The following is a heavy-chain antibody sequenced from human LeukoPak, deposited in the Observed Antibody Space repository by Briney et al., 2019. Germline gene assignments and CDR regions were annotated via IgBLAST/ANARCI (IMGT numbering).Heavy chain of an antibody. V-gene: IGHV4-4*07. D-gene: IGHD3-3*01. CDR2: IYHSGST. Sequence: PSETLTLTCTVSGGSISSYYWSWIRQPAGKGLEWIGSIYHSGSTYYNPSLKSRVTISVDTSKNQFSLKLSSVTAADTAVYYCARDSDTIFGVVILPMDVWGKGTTVTVSS. J-gene: IGHJ6*03. CDR1: GGSISSYY. CDR3: ARDSDTIFGVVILPMDV.